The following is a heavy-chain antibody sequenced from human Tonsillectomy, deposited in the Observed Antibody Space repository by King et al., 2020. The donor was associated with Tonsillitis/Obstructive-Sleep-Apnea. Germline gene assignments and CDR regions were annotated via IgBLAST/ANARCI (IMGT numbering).Heavy chain of an antibody. CDR1: GFTFSTYA. Sequence: VQLVESGGGVVQPGRSLRLSCAASGFTFSTYAMHWVRQAPGKGLEWVAVISYDGSHKHYADSVKGRFTISRDNSKNTVYLQMNSLRAEDTAVYYCARDIAPIPGITGDAFDIWGQGTMVTVSS. CDR2: ISYDGSHK. CDR3: ARDIAPIPGITGDAFDI. J-gene: IGHJ3*02. V-gene: IGHV3-30*01. D-gene: IGHD1-7*01.